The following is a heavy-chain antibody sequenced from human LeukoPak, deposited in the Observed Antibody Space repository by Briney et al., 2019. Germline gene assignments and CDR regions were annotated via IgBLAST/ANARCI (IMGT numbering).Heavy chain of an antibody. D-gene: IGHD5-12*01. CDR2: INHDGSEK. CDR3: VGGIGWLPDY. Sequence: PGGSLRLSCAASGVIFSNYCMNWVRQAPARGLEWVANINHDGSEKNYVDFVKDRFSISRDNGKNSVYLQMSSLRAADAAVYYCVGGIGWLPDYWGQGTLVTVSS. V-gene: IGHV3-7*04. J-gene: IGHJ4*02. CDR1: GVIFSNYC.